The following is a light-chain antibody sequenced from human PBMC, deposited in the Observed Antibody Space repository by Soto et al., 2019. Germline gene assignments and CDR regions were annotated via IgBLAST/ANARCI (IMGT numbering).Light chain of an antibody. V-gene: IGKV3-15*01. CDR2: GAS. CDR3: QQYNKWPPYT. J-gene: IGKJ2*01. CDR1: QSVSSN. Sequence: EIVMTQAPANWSVSPGERATLSCRASQSVSSNLAWYQQKPGQGPRLLIYGASTRATSIPDRFSGSGSGTEFTLTINSRQSEDFAVYYCQQYNKWPPYTFGQGTKLEIK.